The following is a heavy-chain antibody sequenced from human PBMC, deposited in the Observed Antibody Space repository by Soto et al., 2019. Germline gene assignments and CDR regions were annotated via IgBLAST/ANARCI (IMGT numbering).Heavy chain of an antibody. D-gene: IGHD6-19*01. J-gene: IGHJ4*02. V-gene: IGHV4-34*02. Sequence: EQLQQWGAGLLKPSETLSLTCAVYGGSFSGYYWSWIRQPPGKGLEWIGEIHHRGSTNYNPSLKSRVTISLDTSKNQFSLNLSSVTAADTAVYYCARQGAVTGTSPILAYWGQGSLVAVSS. CDR2: IHHRGST. CDR1: GGSFSGYY. CDR3: ARQGAVTGTSPILAY.